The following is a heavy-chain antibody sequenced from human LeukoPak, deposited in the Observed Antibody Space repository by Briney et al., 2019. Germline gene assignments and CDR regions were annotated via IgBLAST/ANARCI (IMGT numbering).Heavy chain of an antibody. CDR1: GYTFTGYY. V-gene: IGHV1-2*02. D-gene: IGHD6-19*01. Sequence: ASVKVSCKASGYTFTGYYMHWVRQAPGQGLEWMGWINPNSGGTNYEQNFQGRVTMTRDTSISTAYMELSRLRSDDTAVYYCARERGVAVAGEGVDPWGQGTLVTVSS. CDR3: ARERGVAVAGEGVDP. J-gene: IGHJ5*02. CDR2: INPNSGGT.